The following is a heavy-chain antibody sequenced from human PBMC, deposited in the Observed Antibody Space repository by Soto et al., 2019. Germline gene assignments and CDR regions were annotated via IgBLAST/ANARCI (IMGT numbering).Heavy chain of an antibody. CDR2: ISYDGSNK. D-gene: IGHD5-18*01. V-gene: IGHV3-30*18. CDR3: AKAHVDTAMVPYYYYGMDV. CDR1: GFTFSSYG. J-gene: IGHJ6*02. Sequence: PGGSLRLSCAASGFTFSSYGMHWVRQAPGKGLEWVAVISYDGSNKYYADSVKGRFTISRDNSKNTLYLQMNSLRAEDTAVYYCAKAHVDTAMVPYYYYGMDVWGQGTTVTVSS.